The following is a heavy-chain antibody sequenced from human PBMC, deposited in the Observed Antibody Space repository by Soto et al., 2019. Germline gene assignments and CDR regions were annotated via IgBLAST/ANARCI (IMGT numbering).Heavy chain of an antibody. CDR2: ISYDGSNK. CDR3: AKDMGPLYGSGSYSTYYYGMGV. CDR1: GFTFISYG. V-gene: IGHV3-30*18. J-gene: IGHJ6*02. Sequence: GGSLRLSCAASGFTFISYGMHWVRQAPGKGLEWVAVISYDGSNKYYADSVKGRFTISRDNSKNTLYLQMNSLRAEDTAVYYCAKDMGPLYGSGSYSTYYYGMGVWGQGTTVTVSS. D-gene: IGHD3-10*01.